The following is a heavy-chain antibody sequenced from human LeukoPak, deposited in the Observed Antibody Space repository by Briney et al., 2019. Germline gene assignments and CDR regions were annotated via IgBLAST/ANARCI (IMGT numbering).Heavy chain of an antibody. V-gene: IGHV3-7*01. CDR1: GFTLRNYY. CDR2: IKQDGSEK. D-gene: IGHD4-17*01. CDR3: AREIRFHS. Sequence: GGSLRLSCAVSGFTLRNYYMSWVRQAPGKGLEWVANIKQDGSEKNYVDSVKGRFTISRDNAKNPLYLQMNSLRVEDTAVYYCAREIRFHSWGQGTLVTVSS. J-gene: IGHJ4*02.